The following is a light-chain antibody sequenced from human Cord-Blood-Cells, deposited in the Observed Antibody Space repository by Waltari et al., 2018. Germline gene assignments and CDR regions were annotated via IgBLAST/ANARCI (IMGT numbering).Light chain of an antibody. CDR3: CSYAGSYV. J-gene: IGLJ1*01. CDR1: SRDVGGYNY. Sequence: QSALTQPRSVSGSPGQSVTISCTGTSRDVGGYNYVSWYQQHPGNAPKLMIYDVSKRPSGVPDRFSGSKSGNTASLTISGLQAEDEADYYCCSYAGSYVFGTGTKVTVL. CDR2: DVS. V-gene: IGLV2-11*01.